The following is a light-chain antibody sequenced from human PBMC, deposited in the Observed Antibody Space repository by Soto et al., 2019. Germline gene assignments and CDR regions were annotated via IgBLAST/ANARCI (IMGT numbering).Light chain of an antibody. CDR1: QSISRW. V-gene: IGKV1-5*01. J-gene: IGKJ5*01. Sequence: DIQMTQSPSTLSAAVGDTVTITCRASQSISRWLAWYQQKPGKAPKILISDASILENGVPSRFSGTGSGTGFTLTISNLQPDDFATYFCQQYNSFSLITFGQGTRLEIK. CDR3: QQYNSFSLIT. CDR2: DAS.